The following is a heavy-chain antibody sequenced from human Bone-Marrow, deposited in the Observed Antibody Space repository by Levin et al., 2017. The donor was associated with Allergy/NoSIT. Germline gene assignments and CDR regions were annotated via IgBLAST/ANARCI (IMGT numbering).Heavy chain of an antibody. Sequence: QPGGSLRLSCAASGFTFSTYPMHWVRQGPGKGLEWVTVISYDGSNKHYADSVKGRFTISRDNSKNTLSLQMNSLKIEDTAVYYCARGSFGWGMAVQVWGQGTLVTVSS. CDR1: GFTFSTYP. J-gene: IGHJ4*02. CDR2: ISYDGSNK. V-gene: IGHV3-30-3*01. CDR3: ARGSFGWGMAVQV. D-gene: IGHD3-16*01.